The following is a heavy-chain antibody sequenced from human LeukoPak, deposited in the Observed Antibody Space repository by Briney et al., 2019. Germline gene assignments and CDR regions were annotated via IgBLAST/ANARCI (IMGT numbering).Heavy chain of an antibody. CDR3: ARDWNYAGDY. J-gene: IGHJ4*02. CDR2: ITRDGSGT. V-gene: IGHV3-74*01. D-gene: IGHD1-7*01. Sequence: GGSLRLSCAAPVFTFCNYWMHWVRQAPGKGLVWVSRITRDGSGTTYADSVKGRFTISRDNAKNTVYLQMNSLRAEDTAMYYCARDWNYAGDYWGRGTLVTVSS. CDR1: VFTFCNYW.